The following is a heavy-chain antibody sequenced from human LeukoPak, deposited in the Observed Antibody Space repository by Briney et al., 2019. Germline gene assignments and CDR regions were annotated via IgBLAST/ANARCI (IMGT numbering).Heavy chain of an antibody. CDR3: AKYYSEGSGASPLDY. V-gene: IGHV3-30*02. Sequence: GGSLRLSCITSGFSFSNYGMHWVRQAPGKGPEWVAFVRYDGTNKYYTDSVRGRFTISRDNSKNTLYLQMNSLRVEDTALYYCAKYYSEGSGASPLDYWGQGTLVTVSS. D-gene: IGHD3-22*01. J-gene: IGHJ4*02. CDR1: GFSFSNYG. CDR2: VRYDGTNK.